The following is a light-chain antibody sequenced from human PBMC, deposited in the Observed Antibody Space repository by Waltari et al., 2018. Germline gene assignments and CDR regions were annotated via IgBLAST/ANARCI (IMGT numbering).Light chain of an antibody. CDR3: ASYTVISTVM. J-gene: IGLJ3*02. CDR2: DVS. Sequence: QSALTQPASVSGSPGQSLTLPCPCPASDVGPFTSVSWYQQHPGKAPNLLIFDVSSRYSGVSDRFSGSKSGNTASLTISGLQPEDEAEYYCASYTVISTVMFGGGTMLTVL. V-gene: IGLV2-14*03. CDR1: ASDVGPFTS.